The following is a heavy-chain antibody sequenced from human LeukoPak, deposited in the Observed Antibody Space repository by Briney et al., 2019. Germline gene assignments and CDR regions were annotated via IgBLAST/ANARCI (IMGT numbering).Heavy chain of an antibody. CDR3: TRGSVGDSYADY. J-gene: IGHJ4*02. D-gene: IGHD5-18*01. CDR2: ITNCGNSK. Sequence: GGSLRLSCAASEFTFSSYSMNWVRQAPGKGLEWVSYITNCGNSKSYADSVKGRFTISRDNAKNSLYLQMNSLRAEDTAVYYCTRGSVGDSYADYWGQGTLVTVSS. CDR1: EFTFSSYS. V-gene: IGHV3-48*04.